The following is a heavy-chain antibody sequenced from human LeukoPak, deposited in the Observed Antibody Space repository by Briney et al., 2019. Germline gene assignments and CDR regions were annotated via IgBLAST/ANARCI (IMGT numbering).Heavy chain of an antibody. V-gene: IGHV3-30*18. CDR3: AKDAFTEGSYYDY. J-gene: IGHJ4*02. Sequence: PGGSLRLSCAASGFTFSSYGMHGVRQAPGKGLEWVAVISYDGSNKYYADSVKGRFTISRDNSKNTLYLQMNSLRAEDTAVYYCAKDAFTEGSYYDYWGQGTLVTVSS. CDR2: ISYDGSNK. D-gene: IGHD3-10*01. CDR1: GFTFSSYG.